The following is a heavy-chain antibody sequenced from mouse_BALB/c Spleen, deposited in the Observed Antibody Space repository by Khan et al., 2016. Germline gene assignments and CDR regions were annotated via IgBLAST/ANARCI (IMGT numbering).Heavy chain of an antibody. V-gene: IGHV1-87*01. CDR1: GYTSANYW. CDR3: ADALFVY. Sequence: QVQLQESGAELARPGASVRLSCKASGYTSANYWMQWVKQRPGQGLEWIGSIYTGDGDTRYSQKFKDKATLTADKSSSSAYMHLRSVASEDSAVYYCADALFVYWGQGTLVPVSA. J-gene: IGHJ3*01. CDR2: IYTGDGDT.